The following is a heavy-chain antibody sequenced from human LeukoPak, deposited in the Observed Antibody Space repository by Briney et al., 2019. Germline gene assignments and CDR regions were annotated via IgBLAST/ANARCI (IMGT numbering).Heavy chain of an antibody. J-gene: IGHJ4*02. Sequence: ASVKVSCKTSGYTFISFDINWVRQATGQGPEWMGWMSPNSGNTGFAQRFQGRITMARDTSISTAYMELSSLRSEDTAVYYCATGAIAVAPRYWGQGTLVTVSS. CDR1: GYTFISFD. CDR3: ATGAIAVAPRY. CDR2: MSPNSGNT. V-gene: IGHV1-8*01. D-gene: IGHD6-19*01.